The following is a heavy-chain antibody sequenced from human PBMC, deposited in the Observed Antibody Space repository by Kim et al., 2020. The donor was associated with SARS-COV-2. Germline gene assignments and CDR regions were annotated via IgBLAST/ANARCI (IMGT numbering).Heavy chain of an antibody. CDR3: ARGDRGITPPLFGY. D-gene: IGHD3-10*01. V-gene: IGHV1-46*01. CDR2: INCSCGSK. J-gene: IGHJ4*02. CDR1: GYTFTNYY. Sequence: ASVKVSCKASGYTFTNYYLHWVRQAPGQGPEWMGIINCSCGSKTYTQKFQGRVTMTSDTSTSTVYMELSSLRFEDTAIYYCARGDRGITPPLFGYWGQGTLVTVSA.